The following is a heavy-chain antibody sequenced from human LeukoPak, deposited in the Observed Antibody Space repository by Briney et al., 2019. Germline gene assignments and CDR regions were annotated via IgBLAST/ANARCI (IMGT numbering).Heavy chain of an antibody. CDR3: TTGPYDYGSGTYYH. CDR1: GFTFSNAW. V-gene: IGHV3-15*01. J-gene: IGHJ4*02. Sequence: GSLRLSCAASGFTFSNAWMSWVRQAPGKGLEWVGRIKSKTDGGTTDYAAPGNGRFTIAREETKNTLYVQMTSLKTEDTAVYYCTTGPYDYGSGTYYHWGQGTLVTVSS. D-gene: IGHD3-10*01. CDR2: IKSKTDGGTT.